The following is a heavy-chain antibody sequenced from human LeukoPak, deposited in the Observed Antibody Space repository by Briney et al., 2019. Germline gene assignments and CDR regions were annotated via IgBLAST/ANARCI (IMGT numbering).Heavy chain of an antibody. CDR1: GYTFTSYG. CDR3: ARDSSTAYCGGDCFTGNAFDI. D-gene: IGHD2-21*02. J-gene: IGHJ3*02. Sequence: ASVKVSCKASGYTFTSYGISWVRQAPGQGLEWMGWISAYNGNTNYAQKLQGRVTMTTDTSTSTAYMELRSLRSDDTAVYYCARDSSTAYCGGDCFTGNAFDIWGQGTMVTVSS. CDR2: ISAYNGNT. V-gene: IGHV1-18*01.